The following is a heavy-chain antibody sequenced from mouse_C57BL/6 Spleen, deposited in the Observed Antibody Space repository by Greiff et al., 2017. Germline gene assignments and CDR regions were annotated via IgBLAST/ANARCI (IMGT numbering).Heavy chain of an antibody. D-gene: IGHD2-14*01. CDR3: ARHKGYRNYWYFDV. J-gene: IGHJ1*03. V-gene: IGHV2-6-1*01. Sequence: VKLVESGPGLVAPSQSLSITCTVSGFSLTSYGVHWVRQPPGKGLAWLVVIWSDGSSTYNSALKSRLSISKDNSKSQVFLKMNSLQTDDTAMYYCARHKGYRNYWYFDVWGTGTTVTVSS. CDR1: GFSLTSYG. CDR2: IWSDGSS.